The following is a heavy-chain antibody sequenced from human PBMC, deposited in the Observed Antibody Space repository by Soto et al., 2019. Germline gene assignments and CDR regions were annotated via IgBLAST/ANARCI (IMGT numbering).Heavy chain of an antibody. J-gene: IGHJ4*02. Sequence: PSETLSLTCTVSGGSISSYYWSWIRQPPGKGLEWIGYIYYSGSTNYNPSLKSRVTISVDTSKNQFSLKLSSVTAADTAVYYCARHHGIAAYQFDYWGQGTLVTVSS. CDR3: ARHHGIAAYQFDY. CDR1: GGSISSYY. CDR2: IYYSGST. D-gene: IGHD6-13*01. V-gene: IGHV4-59*08.